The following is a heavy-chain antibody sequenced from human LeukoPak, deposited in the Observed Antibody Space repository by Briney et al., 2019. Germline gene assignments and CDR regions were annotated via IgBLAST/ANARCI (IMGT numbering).Heavy chain of an antibody. J-gene: IGHJ4*02. D-gene: IGHD3-10*01. CDR3: ARVIDYYGSGSYTSYYFDY. CDR2: IYYSGST. V-gene: IGHV4-59*02. CDR1: GFTVSSNY. Sequence: GSLRLSCAASGFTVSSNYMSWIRQPPGKGLEWIGYIYYSGSTNYNPSLKSRVTISVDTSKNQFSLKLSSVTAADTAVYYCARVIDYYGSGSYTSYYFDYWGQGTLVTVSS.